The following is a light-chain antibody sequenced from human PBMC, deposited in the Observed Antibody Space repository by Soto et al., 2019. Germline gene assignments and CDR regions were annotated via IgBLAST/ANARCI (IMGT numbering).Light chain of an antibody. V-gene: IGKV3-15*01. CDR3: QRYNNWPLT. Sequence: EIVMTQSPTTLSVSPGERATLSCRASQSVSSKLAWYQQKPGQPPRLLIFDASARASGVPARFSGSRSGTEFTLTINSLQSEDFAVYYCQRYNNWPLTFGGGTKVESK. J-gene: IGKJ4*01. CDR1: QSVSSK. CDR2: DAS.